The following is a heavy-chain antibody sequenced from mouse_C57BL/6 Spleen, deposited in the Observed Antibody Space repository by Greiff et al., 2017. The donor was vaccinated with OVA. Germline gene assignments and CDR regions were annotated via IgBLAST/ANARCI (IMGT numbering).Heavy chain of an antibody. CDR1: GYSITSGYY. V-gene: IGHV3-6*01. Sequence: ESGPGLVKPSQSLSLTCSVTGYSITSGYYWNWIRQFPGNKLEWMGYISYDGSNNYNPSLKNRISITRDTSKNQFFLKLNSVTTEDTATYYCARERETGTDYWGQGTTLTVSS. D-gene: IGHD4-1*01. CDR2: ISYDGSN. J-gene: IGHJ2*01. CDR3: ARERETGTDY.